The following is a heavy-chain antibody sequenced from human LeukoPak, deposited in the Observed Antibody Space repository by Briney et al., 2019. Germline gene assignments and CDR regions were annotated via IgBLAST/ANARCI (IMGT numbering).Heavy chain of an antibody. J-gene: IGHJ4*02. V-gene: IGHV3-30*18. D-gene: IGHD6-13*01. CDR2: ISYDGSNK. CDR3: AKDMGSSWYYFDY. CDR1: GFTFSSYG. Sequence: GGSLRLSCAASGFTFSSYGMHWDRQAPGKGLEWVAVISYDGSNKYYADSVKGRFTISRDNSKNTLYLQMNSLRAEDTAVYYCAKDMGSSWYYFDYWGQGTLVTVSS.